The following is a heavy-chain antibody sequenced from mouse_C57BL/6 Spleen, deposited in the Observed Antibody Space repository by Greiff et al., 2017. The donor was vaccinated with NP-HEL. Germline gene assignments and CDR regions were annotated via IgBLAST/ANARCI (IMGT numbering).Heavy chain of an antibody. CDR1: GFTFSDYG. V-gene: IGHV5-17*01. CDR2: ISSGSSTI. J-gene: IGHJ4*01. D-gene: IGHD1-1*01. Sequence: VQLKESGGGLVKPGGSLKLSCAASGFTFSDYGMHWVRQAPEKGLEWVAYISSGSSTIYYADTVKGRFTISRDNAKNTLFLQMTSLRSEDTAMYYCARGLYGSAMDYWGQGTSVTVSS. CDR3: ARGLYGSAMDY.